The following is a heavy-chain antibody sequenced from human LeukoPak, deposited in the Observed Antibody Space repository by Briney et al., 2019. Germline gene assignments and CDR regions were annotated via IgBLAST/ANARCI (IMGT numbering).Heavy chain of an antibody. CDR3: AREAVYDYVWGSWNSFDY. V-gene: IGHV3-23*01. CDR1: GFTFSTYA. D-gene: IGHD3-16*01. J-gene: IGHJ4*02. CDR2: ISGSGGNT. Sequence: PGGSLRLSCAVSGFTFSTYAMSWVRQAPGKGLEWVSGISGSGGNTYYGDSVKGRFTISRDNSKNTLYLQMNSLRAEDTAVYYCAREAVYDYVWGSWNSFDYWGQGTLVTVSS.